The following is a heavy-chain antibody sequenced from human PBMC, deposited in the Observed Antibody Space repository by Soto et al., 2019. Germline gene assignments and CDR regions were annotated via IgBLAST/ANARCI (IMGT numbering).Heavy chain of an antibody. Sequence: SETLSLTCTVSGGSISNYYWSWIRQPPGKGLEWIGYIYYSGSTNYNPSLKSRVTISVDTSKNQFSLKLSSVTAADTAVYYCAREQEMATITPHYFFDYWGQGTLVTVSS. CDR1: GGSISNYY. V-gene: IGHV4-59*01. D-gene: IGHD5-12*01. CDR3: AREQEMATITPHYFFDY. CDR2: IYYSGST. J-gene: IGHJ4*02.